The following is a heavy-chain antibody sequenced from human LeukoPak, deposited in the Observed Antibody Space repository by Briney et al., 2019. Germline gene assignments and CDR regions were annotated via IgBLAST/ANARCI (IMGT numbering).Heavy chain of an antibody. CDR3: ARGPYSSSWYLLGNWFDP. V-gene: IGHV1-2*02. CDR2: INPNSGGT. J-gene: IGHJ5*02. D-gene: IGHD6-13*01. CDR1: GYTFTGYY. Sequence: ASVKVSCKASGYTFTGYYMHWVRQAPGQGLEWMGWINPNSGGTNYAQKFQGRVTMTRDTSISTAYMELSRLRSDDTAVYYCARGPYSSSWYLLGNWFDPWGQGTLVTVSS.